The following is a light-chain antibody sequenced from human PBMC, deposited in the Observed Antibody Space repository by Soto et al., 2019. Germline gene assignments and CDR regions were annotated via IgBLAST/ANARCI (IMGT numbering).Light chain of an antibody. CDR1: QSLLQSNNYNY. Sequence: DIVMTQSPLSLSVTPGEPASISCRSTQSLLQSNNYNYLDWYLQKPVQAPQLLIYLRSNRAPGVPDRFGGSGSGTDFTLFISRVEAEDVRVYYCLQYLEPPYTFGQGTKLEIK. V-gene: IGKV2-28*01. J-gene: IGKJ2*01. CDR2: LRS. CDR3: LQYLEPPYT.